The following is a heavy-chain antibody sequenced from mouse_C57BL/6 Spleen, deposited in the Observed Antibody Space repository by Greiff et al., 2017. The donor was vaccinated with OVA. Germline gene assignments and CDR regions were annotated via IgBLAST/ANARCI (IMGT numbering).Heavy chain of an antibody. D-gene: IGHD2-4*01. Sequence: VQLQQSGAELVKPGASVKLSCKASGYTFTSYWMHWVKQRPGRGLEWIGRIDPTSGGTKYNEKFKSKATLTVDKPSSTSYMQLSSLTSEDSAVYYCARSYYDYDAYFDYWGQGTTLTVSS. CDR1: GYTFTSYW. V-gene: IGHV1-72*01. J-gene: IGHJ2*01. CDR3: ARSYYDYDAYFDY. CDR2: IDPTSGGT.